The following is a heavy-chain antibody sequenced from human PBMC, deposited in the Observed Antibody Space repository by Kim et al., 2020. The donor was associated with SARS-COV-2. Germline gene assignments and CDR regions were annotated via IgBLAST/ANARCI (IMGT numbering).Heavy chain of an antibody. V-gene: IGHV3-33*01. CDR2: IWYDGSNK. CDR3: AREGGMVTIDY. Sequence: GGSLRLSCAASGFTFSSYGMHWVRQAPGKGLEWVAVIWYDGSNKYYADSVKGRFTISRDNSKNTLYLQMNSLRAEDTAVYYCAREGGMVTIDYWGQGTLVTVSS. D-gene: IGHD5-18*01. CDR1: GFTFSSYG. J-gene: IGHJ4*02.